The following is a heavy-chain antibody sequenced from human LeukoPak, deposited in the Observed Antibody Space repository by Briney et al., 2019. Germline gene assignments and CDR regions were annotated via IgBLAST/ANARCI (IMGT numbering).Heavy chain of an antibody. V-gene: IGHV1-69*13. D-gene: IGHD6-6*01. J-gene: IGHJ4*02. CDR3: ARDREYSSSSLNY. CDR2: IIPIFGTA. CDR1: GGTFSSYA. Sequence: SVRVSCKASGGTFSSYAISWVRRAPGQGLEWMGGIIPIFGTANYAQKFQGRVTITADESTSTAYMELSSLRSEDTAVYYCARDREYSSSSLNYWGQGTLVTVSS.